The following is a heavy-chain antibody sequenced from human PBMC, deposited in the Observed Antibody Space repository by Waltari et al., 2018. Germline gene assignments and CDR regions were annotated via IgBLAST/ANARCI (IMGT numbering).Heavy chain of an antibody. CDR2: IFTSGIT. J-gene: IGHJ4*01. CDR1: GFRVTNNY. V-gene: IGHV3-53*02. Sequence: EGQLVETGGGLIQPGGSLRLSCAASGFRVTNNYMSWFRQAPGKGLEWVTVIFTSGITYYADSVKGRFTISRDTSRNTAYLQMDSLRAEDTAMYYCHGYGYWGHGTQVTVSS. CDR3: HGYGY. D-gene: IGHD5-18*01.